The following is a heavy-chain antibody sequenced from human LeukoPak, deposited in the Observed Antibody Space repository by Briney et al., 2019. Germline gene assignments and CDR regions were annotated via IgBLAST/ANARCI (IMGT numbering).Heavy chain of an antibody. CDR2: ISAYNGNT. Sequence: ASVRVSCKASEYTFTAYYMHWVRQAPGQGLEWMGWISAYNGNTKYAQKVQGRVTMTTDTSTSTAYMELRSLRSDDTAVYYCARGLGGSGSYFLTFDYWGQGTLVTVSS. J-gene: IGHJ4*02. V-gene: IGHV1-18*04. CDR1: EYTFTAYY. CDR3: ARGLGGSGSYFLTFDY. D-gene: IGHD1-26*01.